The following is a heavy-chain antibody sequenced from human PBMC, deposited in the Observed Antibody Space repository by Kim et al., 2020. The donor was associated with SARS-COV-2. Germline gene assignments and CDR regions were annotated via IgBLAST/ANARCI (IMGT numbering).Heavy chain of an antibody. CDR1: GGSISSYY. CDR2: IYYSGST. D-gene: IGHD3-22*01. CDR3: ASAYYYDSSGYYVGV. V-gene: IGHV4-59*01. Sequence: SETLSLTCTVSGGSISSYYWSWIRQPPGKGLEWIGYIYYSGSTNYNPSLKSRVTISVDTSKNQFSLKLSSVTAADTAVYYCASAYYYDSSGYYVGVWGQGTLVTVSS. J-gene: IGHJ4*02.